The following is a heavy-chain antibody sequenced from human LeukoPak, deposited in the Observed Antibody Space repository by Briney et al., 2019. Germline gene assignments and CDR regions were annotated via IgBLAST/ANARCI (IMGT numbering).Heavy chain of an antibody. CDR3: ARRADIVVVPAAMLGLYFDY. J-gene: IGHJ4*02. V-gene: IGHV3-23*01. CDR2: ISGSGGST. D-gene: IGHD2-2*01. Sequence: GGSLRLSCAASGFTFSSYAMSWVRQSPGEGLEWVSAISGSGGSTYYADSVKGRFTISRDNSKNTLYLQMNSLRAEDTAVYYCARRADIVVVPAAMLGLYFDYWGQGTLVTVSS. CDR1: GFTFSSYA.